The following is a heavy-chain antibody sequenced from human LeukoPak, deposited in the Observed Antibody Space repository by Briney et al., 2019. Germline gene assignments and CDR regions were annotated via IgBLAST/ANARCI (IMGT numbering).Heavy chain of an antibody. V-gene: IGHV3-23*01. CDR3: ATPTPHSSDPSLYYYYMDV. J-gene: IGHJ6*03. CDR1: GLSFSSYG. CDR2: ISGSGGST. D-gene: IGHD3-10*01. Sequence: SGRSLRLSCAASGLSFSSYGMGWVRQAPGKGLEWVSAISGSGGSTYYAASVKGRFTISRDNSKNTLYLQMSSLRAEDTAVYYCATPTPHSSDPSLYYYYMDVWGKGTTVTISS.